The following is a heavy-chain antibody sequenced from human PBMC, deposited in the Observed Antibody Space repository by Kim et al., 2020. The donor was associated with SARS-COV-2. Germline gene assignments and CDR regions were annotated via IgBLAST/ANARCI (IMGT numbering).Heavy chain of an antibody. J-gene: IGHJ4*02. CDR2: IYYSGST. CDR3: AREFRGYDTKDDY. Sequence: SETLSLTCTVSGGSISSSSYYWGWIRQPPGKGLEWIGSIYYSGSTYYNPSLKSRVTISVDTSKNQFSLKLSSVTAADTAVYYCAREFRGYDTKDDYWGQG. V-gene: IGHV4-39*07. D-gene: IGHD5-12*01. CDR1: GGSISSSSYY.